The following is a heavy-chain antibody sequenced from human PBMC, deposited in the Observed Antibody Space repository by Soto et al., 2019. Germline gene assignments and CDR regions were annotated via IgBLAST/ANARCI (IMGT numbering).Heavy chain of an antibody. CDR3: AKSAPMDAGDKYYYDF. D-gene: IGHD4-17*01. CDR2: IIPFFGTA. V-gene: IGHV1-69*13. J-gene: IGHJ4*02. Sequence: SVKVSCKASGGTFSTFGISWVRQAPGQGLEWMGGIIPFFGTARYSQKFEDRITITADESTNTVYMDLRSLTSEDTAIYYCAKSAPMDAGDKYYYDFWGQGALVTVS. CDR1: GGTFSTFG.